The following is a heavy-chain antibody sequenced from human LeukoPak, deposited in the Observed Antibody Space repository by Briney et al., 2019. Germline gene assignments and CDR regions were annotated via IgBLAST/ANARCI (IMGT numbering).Heavy chain of an antibody. CDR1: GGSVSSGTYY. D-gene: IGHD5-24*01. V-gene: IGHV4-61*02. CDR2: IFPGGNT. J-gene: IGHJ3*02. Sequence: SQTLSLTCTVSGGSVSSGTYYWNWMRQPAGKGLEWIGRIFPGGNTYFNPSLKSRVAIPVDSSKNQFSLTLSSVTAADTAVYYCAGNRDAYFLNAFDIWGQGTMVTVSS. CDR3: AGNRDAYFLNAFDI.